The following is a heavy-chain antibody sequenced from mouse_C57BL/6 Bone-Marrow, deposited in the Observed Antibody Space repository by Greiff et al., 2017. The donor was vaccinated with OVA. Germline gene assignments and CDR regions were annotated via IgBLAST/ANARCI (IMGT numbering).Heavy chain of an antibody. Sequence: VQLQQSGPELVKPGASVKISCKASGYTFTDYYMNWVKQSHGKSLEWIGDINPNNGGTSYNQKFKGKATLTVDKSSSTAYMELRSLTSEDSAVYYCARSPYGNYVRFAYWGQGTLGTVSA. D-gene: IGHD2-1*01. CDR2: INPNNGGT. V-gene: IGHV1-26*01. J-gene: IGHJ3*01. CDR3: ARSPYGNYVRFAY. CDR1: GYTFTDYY.